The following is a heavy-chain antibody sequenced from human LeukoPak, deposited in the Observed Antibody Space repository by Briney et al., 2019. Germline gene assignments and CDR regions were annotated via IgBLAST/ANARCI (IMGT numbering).Heavy chain of an antibody. CDR1: GYTFTSYG. CDR3: ARERTRARHFDY. Sequence: ASVKVSCKASGYTFTSYGISWVRQAPGQGLEWMGWISAYNGNTNYAQKLQGRVTMTTDTSTSTAYMELRSLRSDDTAAYYCARERTRARHFDYWGQGTLVTVSS. J-gene: IGHJ4*02. V-gene: IGHV1-18*01. CDR2: ISAYNGNT.